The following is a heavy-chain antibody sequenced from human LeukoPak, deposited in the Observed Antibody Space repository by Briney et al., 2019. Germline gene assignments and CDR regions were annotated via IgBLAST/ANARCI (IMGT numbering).Heavy chain of an antibody. CDR3: ARITYYYGSGSFMDV. J-gene: IGHJ6*04. D-gene: IGHD3-10*01. CDR2: ITSYSSTI. V-gene: IGHV3-48*01. CDR1: GFPFSSYS. Sequence: PGGSLRLSCAASGFPFSSYSMNWVRQAPGRGLEWVSYITSYSSTIYYADSVKGRFTISRDNAENSLYLQMNSLRAEDTAVYYCARITYYYGSGSFMDVWGKGTTVTISS.